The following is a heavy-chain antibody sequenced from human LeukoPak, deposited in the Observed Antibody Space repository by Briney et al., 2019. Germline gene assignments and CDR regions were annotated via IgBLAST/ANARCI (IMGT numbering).Heavy chain of an antibody. D-gene: IGHD3-16*01. CDR1: GYTFTSYA. J-gene: IGHJ4*02. CDR2: INTNTGNP. CDR3: ATAPYDYVWGDAWWYFDY. V-gene: IGHV7-4-1*02. Sequence: GASVKVSCKASGYTFTSYAMNWVRQAPGQGLEWMGWINTNTGNPTYAQGFTGRFVFSLDTSVSTAYLQISSLKAEDTAVYYCATAPYDYVWGDAWWYFDYWGQGTLVTVSS.